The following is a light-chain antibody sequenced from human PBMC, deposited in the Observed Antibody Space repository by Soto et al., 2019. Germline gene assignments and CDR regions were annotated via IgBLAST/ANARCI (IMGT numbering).Light chain of an antibody. V-gene: IGKV3-20*01. CDR2: GAS. Sequence: EIVLTQSPGTLSLSPGERATLSCRASQSVSSSYLAWYQQKPCQAPSLLIYGASSRATGIPERFSGSGSGADFTLTISRLEPEDFAVYYCQQYGSSLRTFGQGTKVDIK. CDR1: QSVSSSY. CDR3: QQYGSSLRT. J-gene: IGKJ1*01.